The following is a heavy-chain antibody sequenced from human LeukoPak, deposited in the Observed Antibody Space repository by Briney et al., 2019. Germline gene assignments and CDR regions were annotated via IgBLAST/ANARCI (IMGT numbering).Heavy chain of an antibody. CDR1: GFTFSNAW. Sequence: PGGSLRRSCAGSGFTFSNAWMSWVRQAPGKGLEWVGRIKRKPDGGTTDYAAPVKGRFTISRDDSKNTLYMEMNSLKTEDTAVYYCTSRGFSYGYDFDYWGQGTPVTVSS. D-gene: IGHD5-18*01. V-gene: IGHV3-15*01. CDR3: TSRGFSYGYDFDY. J-gene: IGHJ4*02. CDR2: IKRKPDGGTT.